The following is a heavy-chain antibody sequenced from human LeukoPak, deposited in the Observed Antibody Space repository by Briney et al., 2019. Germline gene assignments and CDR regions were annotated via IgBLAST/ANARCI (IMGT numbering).Heavy chain of an antibody. CDR3: ARAGSIRFDY. Sequence: GGSLRLSCAASGFTFSSYAMSWVRQAPGKGLEWVSGISGSDGSIYYADSVKGRFTISRDNSKNTLYLQMNSLRAEDTAVYYCARAGSIRFDYWGPGTLVTVSS. CDR1: GFTFSSYA. J-gene: IGHJ4*02. D-gene: IGHD1-26*01. V-gene: IGHV3-23*01. CDR2: ISGSDGSI.